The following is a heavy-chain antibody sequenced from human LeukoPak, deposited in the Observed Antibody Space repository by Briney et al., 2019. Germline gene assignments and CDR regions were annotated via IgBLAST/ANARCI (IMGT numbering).Heavy chain of an antibody. CDR2: ISSGSSTI. J-gene: IGHJ5*02. CDR1: GFTFSSYS. CDR3: ARGPELDP. V-gene: IGHV3-48*01. Sequence: GGSLRLSCAASGFTFSSYSMNWVRQAPGKGLEWVSYISSGSSTIYYADSVKGRFTISRDNAKNSLYLQMNSLRAEDTAVYYCARGPELDPWGQGTLVTVS.